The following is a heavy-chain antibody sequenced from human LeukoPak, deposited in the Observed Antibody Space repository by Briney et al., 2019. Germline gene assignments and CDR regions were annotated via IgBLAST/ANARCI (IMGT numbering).Heavy chain of an antibody. CDR1: GFTFSSYG. D-gene: IGHD6-13*01. CDR3: AKDPYSSSWYYFDY. CDR2: IRYDGSNK. J-gene: IGHJ4*02. V-gene: IGHV3-30*02. Sequence: GGSLRLSCAASGFTFSSYGMHWVRQAPGKGLEWVAFIRYDGSNKYYADSVKGRFTISRDNSKNTLYLQMNSLRAEDTAVYYCAKDPYSSSWYYFDYWGQGTLVTVSS.